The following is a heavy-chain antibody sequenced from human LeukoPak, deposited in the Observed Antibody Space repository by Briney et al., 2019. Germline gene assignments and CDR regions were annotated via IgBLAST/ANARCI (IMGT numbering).Heavy chain of an antibody. CDR2: ISAYNGNT. Sequence: GSVKVSCKASGYTFTSYGISWVRQTPGQGLEWMGWISAYNGNTNYAQKLQGRVTMTTDTSTSTAYMELRSLRSDDTAVYYCARDPYSSGWSHYFDYWGQGTLVTVSS. J-gene: IGHJ4*02. CDR1: GYTFTSYG. V-gene: IGHV1-18*04. CDR3: ARDPYSSGWSHYFDY. D-gene: IGHD6-19*01.